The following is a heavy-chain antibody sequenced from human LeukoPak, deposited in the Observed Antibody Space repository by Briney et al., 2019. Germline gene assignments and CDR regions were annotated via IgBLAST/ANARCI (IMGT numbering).Heavy chain of an antibody. CDR3: ARVSQPQQPLDY. D-gene: IGHD6-13*01. V-gene: IGHV3-48*03. CDR2: IDGSGSTT. Sequence: AGGSLRLSCAASGFTFSSFWMSWVRQAPGKGLECLSYIDGSGSTTYYADSVKGRFTLSRDNAKNSLYLLMNSLRAEDTAVYYCARVSQPQQPLDYWGQGTLVTVSS. CDR1: GFTFSSFW. J-gene: IGHJ4*02.